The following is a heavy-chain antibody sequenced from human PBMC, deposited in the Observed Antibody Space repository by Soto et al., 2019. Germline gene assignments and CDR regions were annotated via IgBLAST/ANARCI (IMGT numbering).Heavy chain of an antibody. CDR1: GFTFTSSA. D-gene: IGHD2-15*01. J-gene: IGHJ4*01. V-gene: IGHV1-58*01. CDR3: TTDSYFTPKLVRFDY. CDR2: IVVGSGNT. Sequence: SVKVSCKASGFTFTSSAVQWVRQARGQRLEWIGWIVVGSGNTNYAQKFQERVTITRDMSTSTAYMELSSLRSEDTAVYYCTTDSYFTPKLVRFDYWGLGTLVTVSS.